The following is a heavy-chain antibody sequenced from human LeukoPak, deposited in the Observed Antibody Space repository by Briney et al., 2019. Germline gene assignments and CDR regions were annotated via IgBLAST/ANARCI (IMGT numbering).Heavy chain of an antibody. CDR1: GFTFSNYY. J-gene: IGHJ6*02. CDR2: IKEDGSEK. Sequence: PGGSLRLSCAASGFTFSNYYMNWVRQTPGKGLEWVANIKEDGSEKYYVGSVKGRFTISRDNANNSLYLQMNSLRAEDTAVYYCAREFTPLIQFWPRSLDDRYGMDVWGQGTTVTVSS. D-gene: IGHD5-18*01. V-gene: IGHV3-7*01. CDR3: AREFTPLIQFWPRSLDDRYGMDV.